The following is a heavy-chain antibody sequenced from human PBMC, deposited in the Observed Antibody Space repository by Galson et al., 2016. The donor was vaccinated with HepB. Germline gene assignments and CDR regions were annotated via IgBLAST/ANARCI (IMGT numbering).Heavy chain of an antibody. CDR1: GFTFSSYW. J-gene: IGHJ4*02. CDR2: ISSSSGYI. V-gene: IGHV3-21*01. D-gene: IGHD2-15*01. CDR3: ARGRGGPGYCDGGSCYQTFVY. Sequence: SLRLSCAASGFTFSSYWMSWVRQAPGKGLEWVSSISSSSGYIYYADSVKGRYTISRDNAKNSLYLQMNSLRAEDKAVYYCARGRGGPGYCDGGSCYQTFVYWGQGTLVTVSS.